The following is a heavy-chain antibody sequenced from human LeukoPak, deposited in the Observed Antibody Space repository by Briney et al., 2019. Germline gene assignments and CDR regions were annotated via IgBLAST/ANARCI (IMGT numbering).Heavy chain of an antibody. Sequence: SETLSLTCTVSGGSISSSSYCWGWIRQPPGKGLEWMGSIYYSGSTYYNPSLKSRVTISVDTSKNQFSLKLSSVTAADTAVYYCARLNVRTYTAMVTRGGLVDYWGQGTVVTVSS. CDR2: IYYSGST. D-gene: IGHD5-18*01. J-gene: IGHJ4*02. CDR1: GGSISSSSYC. V-gene: IGHV4-39*01. CDR3: ARLNVRTYTAMVTRGGLVDY.